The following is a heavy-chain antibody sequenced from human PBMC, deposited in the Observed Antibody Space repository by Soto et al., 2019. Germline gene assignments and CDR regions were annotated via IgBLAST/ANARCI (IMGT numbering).Heavy chain of an antibody. CDR2: VYPGDSDT. V-gene: IGHV5-51*01. CDR1: GYSFTSYW. J-gene: IGHJ4*02. CDR3: AITRTVPGYCSGGSCHTKIDY. Sequence: ESLKISCKGSGYSFTSYWIGWVRQMPGKGLEWMGIVYPGDSDTRYSPSFQGQVTISADKSISTAYLQWSSLKASDTAMYYCAITRTVPGYCSGGSCHTKIDYWGQGTLVTVSS. D-gene: IGHD2-15*01.